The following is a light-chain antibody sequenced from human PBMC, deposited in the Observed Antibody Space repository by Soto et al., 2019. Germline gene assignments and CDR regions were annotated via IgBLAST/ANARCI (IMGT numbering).Light chain of an antibody. V-gene: IGKV1-6*01. Sequence: IQMTKSAASLSVSVGDRVTISFRASQGIGNALGWYQQKPGKPPKVLIYGASNLQSGVPPRFSGSGSGTDFTLAISSLQPEDSATYYCLLSVNFPWTFCQGTMVDI. CDR3: LLSVNFPWT. J-gene: IGKJ1*01. CDR2: GAS. CDR1: QGIGNA.